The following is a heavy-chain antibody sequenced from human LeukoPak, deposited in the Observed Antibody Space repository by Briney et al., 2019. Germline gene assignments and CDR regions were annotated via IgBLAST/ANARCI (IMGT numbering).Heavy chain of an antibody. CDR2: ISYDGSNK. J-gene: IGHJ4*02. V-gene: IGHV3-30*19. Sequence: GGSLRLSCAASGFTFRSYGMHWVRQAPGKGLEWVAVISYDGSNKYYADSVKGRFTISRDNSKNTLYLQMNSLRAEDTAVYYCARVPKATGPALWGQGTLVTVSS. CDR1: GFTFRSYG. CDR3: ARVPKATGPAL.